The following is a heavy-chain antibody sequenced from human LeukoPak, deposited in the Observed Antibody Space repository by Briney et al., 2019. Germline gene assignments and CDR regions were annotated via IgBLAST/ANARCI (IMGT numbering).Heavy chain of an antibody. CDR1: GFTFSSSA. Sequence: GGSLRLSCAASGFTFSSSAMSWARQAPGKGLEWVSTISGSGGTTYYADSVKGRFTIFRDNSKNTLDLQMNSLRAEDTAVYNCAKCGGLDWFDPWGQGTLVTVSS. CDR2: ISGSGGTT. D-gene: IGHD3-10*01. V-gene: IGHV3-23*01. J-gene: IGHJ5*02. CDR3: AKCGGLDWFDP.